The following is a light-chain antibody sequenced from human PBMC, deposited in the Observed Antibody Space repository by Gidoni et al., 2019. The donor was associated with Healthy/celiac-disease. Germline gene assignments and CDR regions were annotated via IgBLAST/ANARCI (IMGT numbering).Light chain of an antibody. Sequence: DIPMTPSSSSLSASVGDRVTITCRASQSISSYLNLYQQKPGKAPKLLIYAASSLKSGVPSRFSGSGYGTDFTRTISSLQPEDFATYYCQQSYSTPPTFGQRTKLEIK. V-gene: IGKV1-39*01. J-gene: IGKJ1*01. CDR2: AAS. CDR3: QQSYSTPPT. CDR1: QSISSY.